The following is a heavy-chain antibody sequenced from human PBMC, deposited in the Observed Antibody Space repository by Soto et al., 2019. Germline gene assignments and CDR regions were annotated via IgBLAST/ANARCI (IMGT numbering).Heavy chain of an antibody. CDR2: ISGSGGST. CDR1: GFTFSSYA. V-gene: IGHV3-23*01. J-gene: IGHJ6*02. Sequence: AGGSLRLSCAASGFTFSSYAMSWVRQAPGKGLEWVSAISGSGGSTYYADSVKGRFTISRDNSKNTLYLQMNSLRAEDTAVYYCATSGTTKYYYYGMDVWGQGTTVTVSS. D-gene: IGHD1-1*01. CDR3: ATSGTTKYYYYGMDV.